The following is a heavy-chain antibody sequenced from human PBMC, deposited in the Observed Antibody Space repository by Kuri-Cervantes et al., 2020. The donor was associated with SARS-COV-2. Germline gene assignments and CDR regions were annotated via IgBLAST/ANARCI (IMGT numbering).Heavy chain of an antibody. CDR2: IYTSGST. CDR1: GGSISSSSYY. V-gene: IGHV4-61*02. Sequence: SETLSLTCTVSGGSISSSSYYWGWIRQPAGKGLEWIGRIYTSGSTNYNPSLKSRVTISVDTSKNQFSLKLSSVTAADTAVYYCARDRREITIFGAIYYGMDVWGQGTTVTVSS. CDR3: ARDRREITIFGAIYYGMDV. D-gene: IGHD3-3*01. J-gene: IGHJ6*02.